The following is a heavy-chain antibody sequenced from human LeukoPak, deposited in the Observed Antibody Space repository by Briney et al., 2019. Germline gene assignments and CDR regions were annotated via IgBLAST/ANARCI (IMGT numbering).Heavy chain of an antibody. CDR2: INHSGST. J-gene: IGHJ4*02. D-gene: IGHD3-10*01. V-gene: IGHV4-34*01. CDR1: GGSFSGYY. Sequence: PSETLSLTCAVYGGSFSGYYWSWIRQPPGKGLEWIGEINHSGSTNYNPSLKSRVTISVDTSKNQFSLKLSSVTAADTAVYYCARGGYYYGSGSYYNFDYWGQGTLVTVSS. CDR3: ARGGYYYGSGSYYNFDY.